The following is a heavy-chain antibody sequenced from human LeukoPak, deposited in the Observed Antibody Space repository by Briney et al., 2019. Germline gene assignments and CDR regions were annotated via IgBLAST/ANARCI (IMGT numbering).Heavy chain of an antibody. CDR1: GYTLTSYY. V-gene: IGHV1-2*02. CDR3: ARGLHDYGDYVDAFDI. CDR2: INPKRCGT. J-gene: IGHJ3*02. Sequence: ASVKVSCKASGYTLTSYYIHLVRQPPGQGREGMGWINPKRCGTNYAQKFQGRVTMTRDTSISTAYMELSSLRAEDTAVYYCARGLHDYGDYVDAFDIWGQGTMVTVSS. D-gene: IGHD4-17*01.